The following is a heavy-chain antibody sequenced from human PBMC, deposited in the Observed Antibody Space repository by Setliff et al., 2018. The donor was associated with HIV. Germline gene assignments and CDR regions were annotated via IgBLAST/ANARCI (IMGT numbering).Heavy chain of an antibody. J-gene: IGHJ4*02. CDR2: ISYDGSNK. CDR1: GFTFSSYA. Sequence: PGGSLRLSCAASGFTFSSYAMHWVRQAPGKGLEWVAVISYDGSNKYYADSVKGRFTISRDNSKNTLYLQMNSLRAEDTAVYYCARDGSGSYYLPDYWGQGTLVTVS. V-gene: IGHV3-30-3*01. CDR3: ARDGSGSYYLPDY. D-gene: IGHD3-10*01.